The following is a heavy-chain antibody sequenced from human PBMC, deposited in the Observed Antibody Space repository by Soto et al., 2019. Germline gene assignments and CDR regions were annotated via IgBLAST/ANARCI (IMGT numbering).Heavy chain of an antibody. CDR2: IVVASGNT. CDR1: GFTFSRSA. CDR3: AEAFNRGFYYGMDV. J-gene: IGHJ6*02. Sequence: SVKVSCKASGFTFSRSAMQWVRQARGQRLEWIGWIVVASGNTNFPQSFQERVTITRDMSTSTVYLGLSSLRSEDTAVYYCAEAFNRGFYYGMDVWGQGTTVTVSS. V-gene: IGHV1-58*02.